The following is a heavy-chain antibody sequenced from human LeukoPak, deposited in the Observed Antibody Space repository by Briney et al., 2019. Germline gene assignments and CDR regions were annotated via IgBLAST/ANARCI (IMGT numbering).Heavy chain of an antibody. Sequence: GESLQISCKGSGYSFTSYWIGWVRQMPGRGLEWMGIIYPGDSDTRYSPSFQGQVTISADKSISTAYLQWSSLKASDTAMYYRARRDPSEFVDYWGQGTLVTVSS. V-gene: IGHV5-51*01. CDR2: IYPGDSDT. CDR1: GYSFTSYW. CDR3: ARRDPSEFVDY. J-gene: IGHJ4*02.